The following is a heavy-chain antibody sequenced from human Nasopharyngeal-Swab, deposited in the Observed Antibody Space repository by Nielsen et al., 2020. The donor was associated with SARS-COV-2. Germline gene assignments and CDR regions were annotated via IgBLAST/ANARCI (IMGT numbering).Heavy chain of an antibody. CDR1: GFTFSRYW. J-gene: IGHJ6*02. V-gene: IGHV3-7*01. D-gene: IGHD3-16*02. CDR2: IKQDGSEK. Sequence: GESLKISCAGSGFTFSRYWMSWVRQAPGKGLEWVANIKQDGSEKYYEDSVKGRFTIPRDNAKNSLYLQMNSLRAEDTAVYYCARDKGMRDYVWGSYRSSYYYYYGMDVWGQGTTVTVSS. CDR3: ARDKGMRDYVWGSYRSSYYYYYGMDV.